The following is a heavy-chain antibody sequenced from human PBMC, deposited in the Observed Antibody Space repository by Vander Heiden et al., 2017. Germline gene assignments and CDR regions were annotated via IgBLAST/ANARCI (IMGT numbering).Heavy chain of an antibody. CDR2: ISSSSSYI. CDR3: ARSRIGDSGDDWWRILDD. J-gene: IGHJ4*02. V-gene: IGHV3-21*01. D-gene: IGHD5-12*01. Sequence: VQLVESGGGLVKPGGSLRLSCAASGFTFSSYSMNWVRQAPGKGLEWVSSISSSSSYIYYADSVKGRGTISRDNAKNALYLQMNSLRAEETAVYYCARSRIGDSGDDWWRILDDWGQGTMVTVSS. CDR1: GFTFSSYS.